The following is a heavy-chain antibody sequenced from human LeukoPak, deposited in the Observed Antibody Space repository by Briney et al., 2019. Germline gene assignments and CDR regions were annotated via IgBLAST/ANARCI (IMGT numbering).Heavy chain of an antibody. J-gene: IGHJ4*02. CDR3: ARDRDSSGYVDY. CDR2: ISYDGSNK. CDR1: GFTFSSYA. D-gene: IGHD3-22*01. Sequence: PGGSLRLSCAASGFTFSSYAMHWVRQAPGKGLEWVAVISYDGSNKYYADSVKGRFTISRDNSKNTLYLQMNSLRAEDTAMYYCARDRDSSGYVDYWGQGTLVTVSS. V-gene: IGHV3-30*01.